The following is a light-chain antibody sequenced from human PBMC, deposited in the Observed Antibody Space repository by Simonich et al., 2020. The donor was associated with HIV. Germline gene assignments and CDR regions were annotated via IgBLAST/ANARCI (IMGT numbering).Light chain of an antibody. CDR3: SSYTSSSTLV. CDR1: SSDVGGYNY. J-gene: IGLJ3*02. CDR2: YVS. V-gene: IGLV2-14*01. Sequence: QSALTQPASVSGSPGPSITISCTGTSSDVGGYNYVSWYQQHPGKAPKLMIYYVSKRPSGVSNRLSGSKSGNTASLTISGLQAEDEADYYCSSYTSSSTLVFGGGTKLTVL.